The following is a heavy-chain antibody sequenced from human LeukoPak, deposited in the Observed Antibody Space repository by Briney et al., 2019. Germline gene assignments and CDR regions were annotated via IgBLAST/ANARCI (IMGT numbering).Heavy chain of an antibody. CDR3: ARESSGVLGFDY. D-gene: IGHD3-10*01. Sequence: QSGGSLRLSCAAPGFTFSNYAMSWVRQAPGKGLEWISYISSSSSIIYNADSVKGRSTISRDNARTSLYLQMNSLRAEDTAVYYCARESSGVLGFDYWGQGALVTVSS. CDR1: GFTFSNYA. J-gene: IGHJ4*02. CDR2: ISSSSSII. V-gene: IGHV3-48*01.